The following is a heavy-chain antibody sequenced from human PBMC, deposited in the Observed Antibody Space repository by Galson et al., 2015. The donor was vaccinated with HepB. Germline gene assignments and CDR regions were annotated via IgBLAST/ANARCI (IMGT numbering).Heavy chain of an antibody. D-gene: IGHD2-2*01. Sequence: SVKVSCKASGGPFSSYAITWVQQAPGQGLEWVGRIIPTLNITNYTQKFQGRVTITADTSTGTAYMDMSSLRSEDTAVYYCATATGGYAVDSWGQGTLVTVSS. V-gene: IGHV1-69*04. CDR2: IIPTLNIT. CDR3: ATATGGYAVDS. J-gene: IGHJ4*02. CDR1: GGPFSSYA.